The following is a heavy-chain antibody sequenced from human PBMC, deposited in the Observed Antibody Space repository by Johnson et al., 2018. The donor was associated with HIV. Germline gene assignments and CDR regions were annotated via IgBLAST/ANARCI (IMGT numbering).Heavy chain of an antibody. J-gene: IGHJ3*02. CDR3: AKDLRFNRTVQGLIIISGVFDM. D-gene: IGHD3-10*01. CDR2: ISSSGSTI. Sequence: QVQLVESGGGVVQPGGSLRLSCAASGFTFSDYYMSWIRQAPGKGLEWVSYISSSGSTIYYADSVKGRFTISRDNSKGTLYLQMDGLRPEDTALYYCAKDLRFNRTVQGLIIISGVFDMWGQGTVVSVSS. CDR1: GFTFSDYY. V-gene: IGHV3-11*04.